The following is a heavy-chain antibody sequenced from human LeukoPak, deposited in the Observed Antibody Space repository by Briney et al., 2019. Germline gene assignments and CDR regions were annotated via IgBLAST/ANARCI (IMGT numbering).Heavy chain of an antibody. J-gene: IGHJ4*02. D-gene: IGHD3-22*01. CDR2: ISGSGGST. CDR3: AKAYYYDSSGTFDY. V-gene: IGHV3-23*01. CDR1: GFTFSSYA. Sequence: GGSLRLSCAASGFTFSSYAMNWVRQSPGKGLDWVSGISGSGGSTYYADSVKGRFTISRDNSKNTLYLQMNSLRAEDTAVYYCAKAYYYDSSGTFDYWGQGTLVTVSS.